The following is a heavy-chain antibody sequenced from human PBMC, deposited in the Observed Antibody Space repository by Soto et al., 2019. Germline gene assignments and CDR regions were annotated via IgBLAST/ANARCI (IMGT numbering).Heavy chain of an antibody. J-gene: IGHJ6*02. V-gene: IGHV1-69*01. Sequence: QVQLVQSGAEVKKPGSSVKVSCKASGGTFSSYAISWVRQAPGQGLAWMGGIIPIFGTANYAQKFQGRVTMTADESTITAYMEMSSLRSEDTAVYYFARGRPTGDYDSSGYYYTDHYYYGMDVWCQRTTVTVSS. CDR1: GGTFSSYA. CDR3: ARGRPTGDYDSSGYYYTDHYYYGMDV. CDR2: IIPIFGTA. D-gene: IGHD3-22*01.